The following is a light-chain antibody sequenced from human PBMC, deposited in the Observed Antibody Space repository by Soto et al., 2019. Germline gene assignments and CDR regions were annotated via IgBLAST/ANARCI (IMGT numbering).Light chain of an antibody. V-gene: IGKV1-39*01. J-gene: IGKJ3*01. CDR3: QKSYSTPLFP. Sequence: DIQMTQSPSSLSASVGDRVTITCRASQSISSYLNWYQQKPGKAPKLLIYAASSLQSGVPSRFSGSGSGTDFTLTISSLQPEDFASYYCQKSYSTPLFPFGPGTKLDIK. CDR2: AAS. CDR1: QSISSY.